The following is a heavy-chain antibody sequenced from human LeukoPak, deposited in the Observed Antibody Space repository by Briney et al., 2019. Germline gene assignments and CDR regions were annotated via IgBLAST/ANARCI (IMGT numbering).Heavy chain of an antibody. CDR3: ARDVMITFGGVIVMYYFDY. CDR1: GFTFSSYW. D-gene: IGHD3-16*02. V-gene: IGHV3-7*01. Sequence: PGGSLRLSCAASGFTFSSYWMSWVRQAPGKGLEWVANIKQDGNEKYYVDSVKGRFTISRDNAKNSLYLQMNSLRAEDTAVYYCARDVMITFGGVIVMYYFDYWGQGTLVTVSS. J-gene: IGHJ4*02. CDR2: IKQDGNEK.